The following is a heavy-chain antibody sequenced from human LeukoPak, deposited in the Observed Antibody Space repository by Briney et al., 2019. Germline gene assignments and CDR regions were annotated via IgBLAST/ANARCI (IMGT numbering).Heavy chain of an antibody. CDR1: GYSFTDYY. V-gene: IGHV1-2*02. CDR3: ARADFVDAGPYLIGP. J-gene: IGHJ5*02. D-gene: IGHD3-3*01. Sequence: ASVRVSCKTSGYSFTDYYIHWVRQAPGQGLEWMGWINPKSGRTNSARKFQDRVTMTRDPSISTVYMDMAWLTSDDTAIYFCARADFVDAGPYLIGPWGQGTLVTVSS. CDR2: INPKSGRT.